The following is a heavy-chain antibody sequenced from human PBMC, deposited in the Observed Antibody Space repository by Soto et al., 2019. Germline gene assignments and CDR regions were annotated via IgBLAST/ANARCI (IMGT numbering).Heavy chain of an antibody. CDR3: ARVFKLNYDFWSGIDY. CDR2: IWYDGSNK. Sequence: GGSLRLSCAASGFTFSSYGMHWVRQAPGKGLEWVAVIWYDGSNKYYADSVKGRFTISRDNSKNTLYLQMNSLRAEDTAVYYCARVFKLNYDFWSGIDYWGQGTLVTVSS. J-gene: IGHJ4*02. V-gene: IGHV3-33*01. D-gene: IGHD3-3*01. CDR1: GFTFSSYG.